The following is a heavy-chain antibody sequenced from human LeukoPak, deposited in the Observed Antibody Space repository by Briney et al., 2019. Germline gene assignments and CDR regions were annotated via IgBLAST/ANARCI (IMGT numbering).Heavy chain of an antibody. CDR1: GFIVSSYA. D-gene: IGHD1-26*01. CDR2: ISGYGGST. J-gene: IGHJ4*02. V-gene: IGHV3-23*01. Sequence: PGGSLRLSCAASGFIVSSYAVNWVRQAPGRGLEWVSTISGYGGSTYYADSVKGRFAISRDNSKNMVYLQMNGLRAEDTAIYYCVRDRGTYRPIDYWGQGTLVTVSS. CDR3: VRDRGTYRPIDY.